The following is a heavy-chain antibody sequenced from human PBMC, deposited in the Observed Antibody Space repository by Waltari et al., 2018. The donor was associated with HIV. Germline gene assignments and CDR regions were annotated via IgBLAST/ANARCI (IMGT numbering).Heavy chain of an antibody. CDR2: VSSSSSTPT. V-gene: IGHV3-48*01. Sequence: EVQLVESGGGLVQPGGSLRLSCAASGLTFSSYSMNWVRQAPGKGLEWIAYVSSSSSTPTSYSVSVEGRFTISRDNAKDSVYLQMNSLRVEDTAVYYCAEGTTTFDSWGQGTLVTVSS. CDR1: GLTFSSYS. J-gene: IGHJ4*02. D-gene: IGHD4-4*01. CDR3: AEGTTTFDS.